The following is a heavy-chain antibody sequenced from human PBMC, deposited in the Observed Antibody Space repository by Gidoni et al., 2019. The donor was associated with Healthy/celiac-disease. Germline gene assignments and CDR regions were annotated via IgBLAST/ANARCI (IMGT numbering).Heavy chain of an antibody. Sequence: EVQLLASGGGLVQPGGSLRLSCAAYGFTCSSYALSWFRQAPGKGLELVSAISGSGCCTYYADSVKGRFTISRDKSKNTLDLQMNSLRAEDTAVYYCAKGSQQLVRGWFDPWGQGTLVTVSS. V-gene: IGHV3-23*01. CDR2: ISGSGCCT. D-gene: IGHD6-13*01. J-gene: IGHJ5*02. CDR1: GFTCSSYA. CDR3: AKGSQQLVRGWFDP.